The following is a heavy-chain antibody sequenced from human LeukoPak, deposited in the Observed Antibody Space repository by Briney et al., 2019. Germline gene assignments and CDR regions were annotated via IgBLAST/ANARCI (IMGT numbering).Heavy chain of an antibody. CDR3: ARVVGASLWAFDI. Sequence: SETLSLTCTVSGGSISSGDYYWSWIRQPPGKGLEWIGYIYYSGSTYYNPSLKSRVTISVDPSKNQFSLKLSSVTAADTAVYYCARVVGASLWAFDIWGQGTMVTVSS. V-gene: IGHV4-30-4*08. CDR2: IYYSGST. D-gene: IGHD1-26*01. CDR1: GGSISSGDYY. J-gene: IGHJ3*02.